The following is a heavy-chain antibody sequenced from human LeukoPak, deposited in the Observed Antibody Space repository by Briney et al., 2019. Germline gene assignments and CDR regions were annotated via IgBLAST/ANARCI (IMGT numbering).Heavy chain of an antibody. D-gene: IGHD3-22*01. CDR1: GYTLTELS. CDR2: FDPEDGET. V-gene: IGHV1-24*01. Sequence: ASVKVSCKVSGYTLTELSMHWVRQAPGKGLEWMGGFDPEDGETIYAQKFQGRVTMTRNTSISTAYMELSSLRSEDTAVYYCARWSGSSGYYIYWGQGTLVTVSS. CDR3: ARWSGSSGYYIY. J-gene: IGHJ4*02.